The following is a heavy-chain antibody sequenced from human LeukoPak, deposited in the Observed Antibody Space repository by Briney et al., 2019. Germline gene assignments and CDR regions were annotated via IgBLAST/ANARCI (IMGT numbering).Heavy chain of an antibody. J-gene: IGHJ6*02. Sequence: ASVKVSCKASGYTFSIYNMHWVRQAPGQWLEWMGIINPSGGSASDAQKLQGRLTMTRDTSTSTLYMELSSLRSEDTAVYYCARDLAKQQLVDYYYGMDVWGQGTTVTVSS. CDR1: GYTFSIYN. D-gene: IGHD6-13*01. CDR3: ARDLAKQQLVDYYYGMDV. V-gene: IGHV1-46*01. CDR2: INPSGGSA.